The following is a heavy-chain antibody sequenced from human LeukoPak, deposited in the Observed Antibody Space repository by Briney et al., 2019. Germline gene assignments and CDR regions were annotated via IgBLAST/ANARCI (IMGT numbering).Heavy chain of an antibody. CDR2: IYYSGST. V-gene: IGHV4-4*02. CDR1: GGSISSTNW. Sequence: SGTLSLTCGVSGGSISSTNWWTWVRQPPGEGLEWIGYIYYSGSTNYNPSLKTRVTISVDTSKNQFSLKLTSVTAADTAVYYCARFGEVHQWLYPFDYWGQGTLVTVSS. D-gene: IGHD6-19*01. J-gene: IGHJ4*02. CDR3: ARFGEVHQWLYPFDY.